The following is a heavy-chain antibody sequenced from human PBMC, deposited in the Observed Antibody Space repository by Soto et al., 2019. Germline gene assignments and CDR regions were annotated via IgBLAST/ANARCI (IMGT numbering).Heavy chain of an antibody. V-gene: IGHV1-18*04. D-gene: IGHD6-6*01. CDR2: ISAYNGNT. CDR1: GYTFTSYG. CDR3: ARVWGAARRNSYYYYGMDV. J-gene: IGHJ6*02. Sequence: QVQLVQSGAEVKKPGASVKVSRKASGYTFTSYGISWVRQAPGQGLEWMGWISAYNGNTNYAQKLQGRVTMTTDTSTSTAYMELRSLRSDDTAVYYCARVWGAARRNSYYYYGMDVWGQGTTVTVSS.